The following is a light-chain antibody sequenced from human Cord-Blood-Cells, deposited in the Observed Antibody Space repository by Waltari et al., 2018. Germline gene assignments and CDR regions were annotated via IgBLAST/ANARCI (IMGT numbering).Light chain of an antibody. J-gene: IGLJ3*02. V-gene: IGLV1-47*01. Sequence: QSVLTQPPSASGTPGQRVTISCSGSSSNIGSNYVYWYQQLPGTAPQLLIYRKNQRPSGVPARFSVSKSGTSASLASSGLRSEDEADYYCAAWDDSLSGRVFGGGTKLTVL. CDR2: RKN. CDR3: AAWDDSLSGRV. CDR1: SSNIGSNY.